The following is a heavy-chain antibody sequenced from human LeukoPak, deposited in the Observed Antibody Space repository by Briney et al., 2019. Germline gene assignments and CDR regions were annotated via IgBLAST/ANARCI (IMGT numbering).Heavy chain of an antibody. CDR3: AKDSSGYDGHFDY. D-gene: IGHD5-12*01. J-gene: IGHJ4*02. CDR2: ISWDGGST. V-gene: IGHV3-43D*03. CDR1: GFTFDDYS. Sequence: GGSLRLSCAASGFTFDDYSMHWVRQAPGKGLEWVSLISWDGGSTYYADSVKGRFTISRDNSKNSLYLQMNSLRAEDTALYYCAKDSSGYDGHFDYWGQGTLVTVSS.